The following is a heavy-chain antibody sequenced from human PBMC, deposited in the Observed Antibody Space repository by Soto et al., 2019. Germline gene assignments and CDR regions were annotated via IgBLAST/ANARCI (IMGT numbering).Heavy chain of an antibody. CDR2: IYYSGST. V-gene: IGHV4-59*01. D-gene: IGHD6-19*01. J-gene: IGHJ5*02. CDR3: ARDHGSGWQGNWFDP. CDR1: GGSISSYY. Sequence: PSETLSLTCTVSGGSISSYYWSWIRQPPGKGLEWIGYIYYSGSTNYNPSLKSRVTISVDTSKNQFSLKLSSVTAADTAVYYCARDHGSGWQGNWFDPWGQGTLVTVSS.